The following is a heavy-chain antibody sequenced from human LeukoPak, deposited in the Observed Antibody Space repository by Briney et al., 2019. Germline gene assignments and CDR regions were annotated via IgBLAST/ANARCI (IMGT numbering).Heavy chain of an antibody. CDR3: AREGGYIYGEFTHFDY. V-gene: IGHV1-69*04. J-gene: IGHJ4*02. D-gene: IGHD5-18*01. CDR2: IIPVLGIA. Sequence: ASVKVSCKGSRGTFSNYALSWVRQAPGQGLEWMGRIIPVLGIANYAQKFQGRVTITADTSTSTGYMELSSLRSEDTAVYYCAREGGYIYGEFTHFDYWGQGTLVTVSS. CDR1: RGTFSNYA.